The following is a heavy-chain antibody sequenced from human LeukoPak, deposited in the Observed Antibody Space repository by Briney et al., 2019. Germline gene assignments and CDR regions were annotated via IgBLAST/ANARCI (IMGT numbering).Heavy chain of an antibody. J-gene: IGHJ4*02. CDR1: VFTFSSYE. V-gene: IGHV3-48*03. CDR2: ISSSGSTI. CDR3: ARDSRYFDSQPY. Sequence: GGSLRLSCAAAVFTFSSYEMNWVRQATGKGLEWVSYISSSGSTIYYADSVKGRFTISRDNAKNSLYLQMNSLRAEDTAVYYCARDSRYFDSQPYWGQGTLVTVSS. D-gene: IGHD3-9*01.